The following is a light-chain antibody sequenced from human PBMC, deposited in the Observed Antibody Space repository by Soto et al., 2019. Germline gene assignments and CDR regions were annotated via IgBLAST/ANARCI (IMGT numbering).Light chain of an antibody. CDR1: SSDVGGYNY. CDR2: EVS. Sequence: QSALTQPPSASGSPGQSVTISCPGTSSDVGGYNYVSWYQQHPGKAPKLMIYEVSKRPSGVPDRFSGSKSGNTASLTVSGLQAEDEAHYYCSSYAGSNNLVFGGGTKLTVL. CDR3: SSYAGSNNLV. J-gene: IGLJ3*02. V-gene: IGLV2-8*01.